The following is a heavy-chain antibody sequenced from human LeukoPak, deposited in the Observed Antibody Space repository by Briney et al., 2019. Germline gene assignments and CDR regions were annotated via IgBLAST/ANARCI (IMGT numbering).Heavy chain of an antibody. D-gene: IGHD4-17*01. CDR2: ISAYNGNT. CDR3: ARGIHDYGDPGEFDP. J-gene: IGHJ5*02. Sequence: GASVKVSCKASGYTFTGYSISWVRQAPGQGLEWMGWISAYNGNTNYAQKLQGRVTMTTDTSTSTAYMELRSLRSDDTAVYYCARGIHDYGDPGEFDPWGQGTLVTVSS. V-gene: IGHV1-18*01. CDR1: GYTFTGYS.